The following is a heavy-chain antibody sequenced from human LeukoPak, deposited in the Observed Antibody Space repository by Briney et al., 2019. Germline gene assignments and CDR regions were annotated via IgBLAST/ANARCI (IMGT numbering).Heavy chain of an antibody. CDR2: ISYDGSNK. J-gene: IGHJ5*02. Sequence: TGGSLRLSCAASGFTFSSYAMHWVRQAPGKGLEWAAVISYDGSNKYYADSVKGRFTISRDNSKNTLYLQMNSLRAEDTAVYYCAKGGRLSPNDPWGQGTLVTVSS. CDR1: GFTFSSYA. CDR3: AKGGRLSPNDP. D-gene: IGHD2-8*01. V-gene: IGHV3-30-3*01.